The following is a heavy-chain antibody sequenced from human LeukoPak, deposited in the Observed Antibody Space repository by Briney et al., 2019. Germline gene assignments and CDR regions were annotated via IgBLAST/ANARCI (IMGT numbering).Heavy chain of an antibody. Sequence: SETLSLTCAVYGGSFSGYYWSWIRQPPGKGLEWIGEINHSGSTNYNPSLKGRVAISVDTSKNQFSLKLSSVTAADTAVYYCARGLGVVVVTTTVYFDYWGQGTLVTVSS. CDR3: ARGLGVVVVTTTVYFDY. J-gene: IGHJ4*02. V-gene: IGHV4-34*01. CDR2: INHSGST. CDR1: GGSFSGYY. D-gene: IGHD3-22*01.